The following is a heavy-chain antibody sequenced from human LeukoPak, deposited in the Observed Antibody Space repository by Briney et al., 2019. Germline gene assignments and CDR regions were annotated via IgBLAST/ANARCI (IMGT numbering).Heavy chain of an antibody. CDR1: GGSFSGYY. CDR2: INHSGST. Sequence: PSETLSLTCAVYGGSFSGYYWSWIRQPPGKGLEWIGEINHSGSTNYNPSLKSRVTISVDTSKNQFSLKLSSVTAADTAVYYCARVAAYSRPWFDPWGQGTLVTVSS. J-gene: IGHJ5*02. V-gene: IGHV4-34*01. D-gene: IGHD4-11*01. CDR3: ARVAAYSRPWFDP.